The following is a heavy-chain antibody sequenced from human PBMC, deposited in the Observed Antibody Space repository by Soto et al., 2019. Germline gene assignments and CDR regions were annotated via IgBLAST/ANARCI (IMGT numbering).Heavy chain of an antibody. CDR3: AYGSGSYYKPYYYYYMDV. D-gene: IGHD3-10*01. CDR1: GGSISSYY. J-gene: IGHJ6*03. CDR2: INYSGST. Sequence: QVQLQESGPGLVKPSETLSLTCTVSGGSISSYYWSWIRQPPGKGLEWIGYINYSGSTNYNPSLNSRVTISVDTSKNQFSLQLSSVTAADTAVYYCAYGSGSYYKPYYYYYMDVWGKGTTVTVSS. V-gene: IGHV4-59*01.